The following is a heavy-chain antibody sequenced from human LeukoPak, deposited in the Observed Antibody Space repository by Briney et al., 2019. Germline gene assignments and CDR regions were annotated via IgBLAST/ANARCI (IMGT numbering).Heavy chain of an antibody. Sequence: GGSLRLSCAASGFTFSSYAMSWVRQAPGKGLEWVANIKQDGSEKYYVDSVKGRFTISRDNAKNSLYLQMNSLRAEDTAVYYCARWGGYYDSSGYWDYYYMDVWGKGTTVTVSS. D-gene: IGHD3-22*01. V-gene: IGHV3-7*01. J-gene: IGHJ6*03. CDR1: GFTFSSYA. CDR3: ARWGGYYDSSGYWDYYYMDV. CDR2: IKQDGSEK.